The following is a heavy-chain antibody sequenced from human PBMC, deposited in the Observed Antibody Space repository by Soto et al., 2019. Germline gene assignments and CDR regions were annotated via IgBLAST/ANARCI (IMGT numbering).Heavy chain of an antibody. CDR1: GFTFSSYW. Sequence: LRLSCAASGFTFSSYWMHWVRQAPGKGLVWVSRINSDGSSTSYADSVKGRFTISRDNAKNTLYLQMNSLRAEDTAVYYCAKYSSSWKSFDYWAREPWSPSPQ. D-gene: IGHD6-13*01. J-gene: IGHJ4*02. CDR2: INSDGSST. V-gene: IGHV3-74*01. CDR3: AKYSSSWKSFDY.